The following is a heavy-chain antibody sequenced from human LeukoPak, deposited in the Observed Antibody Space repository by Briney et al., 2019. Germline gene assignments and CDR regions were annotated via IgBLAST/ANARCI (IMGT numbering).Heavy chain of an antibody. CDR3: ARDLRSPVY. J-gene: IGHJ4*02. CDR1: GSPLGTYW. Sequence: PGGPLNPSCAASGSPLGTYWLAGSPRPPGRGLEWVANIKQDGSEKYYVDSMKGRFTISRDNAKNSLYLQMNSLRAEDTAVYYCARDLRSPVYWGQGTLVTVSS. D-gene: IGHD3-3*01. V-gene: IGHV3-7*01. CDR2: IKQDGSEK.